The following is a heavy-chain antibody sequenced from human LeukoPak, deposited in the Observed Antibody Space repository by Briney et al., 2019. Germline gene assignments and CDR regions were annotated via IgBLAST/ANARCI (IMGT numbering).Heavy chain of an antibody. D-gene: IGHD6-6*01. Sequence: ASVKVSCKASGYTFTGYYMYWVRQAPGQGLEWMGRINPNSGATDYAQNFQGRVTMTRDTSISTAYMELSSLRSEDTAVYYCAREKLIAARPDPWGQGTLATVSS. CDR1: GYTFTGYY. CDR2: INPNSGAT. J-gene: IGHJ5*02. CDR3: AREKLIAARPDP. V-gene: IGHV1-2*06.